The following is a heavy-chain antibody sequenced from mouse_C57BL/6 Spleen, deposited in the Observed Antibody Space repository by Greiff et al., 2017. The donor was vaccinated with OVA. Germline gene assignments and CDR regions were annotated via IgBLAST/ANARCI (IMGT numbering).Heavy chain of an antibody. CDR2: INPSSGYT. J-gene: IGHJ4*01. CDR1: GYTFTSYT. D-gene: IGHD2-13*01. Sequence: VQLQQSGAELARPGASVKMSCKASGYTFTSYTMHWVKQRPGQGLEWIGYINPSSGYTKYNQKFKDKATLTADKSSSTAYMQLSSLTSEDSAVYYCAREGGSDYDYARDYWGQGTSVTVSS. V-gene: IGHV1-4*01. CDR3: AREGGSDYDYARDY.